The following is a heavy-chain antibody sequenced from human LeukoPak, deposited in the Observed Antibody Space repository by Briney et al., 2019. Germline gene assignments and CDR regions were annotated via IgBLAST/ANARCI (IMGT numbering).Heavy chain of an antibody. CDR3: ARARGYSGYDGGYFNWFDP. CDR2: IYYSGST. Sequence: SETLSLTCTVSGGSISSYHWSWIRQPPGKGLEWIGYIYYSGSTNYNPSLKSRVTISVDTSKNQFSLKLSSVTAADTAVYYCARARGYSGYDGGYFNWFDPWGQGTLVTVSS. J-gene: IGHJ5*02. D-gene: IGHD5-12*01. V-gene: IGHV4-59*01. CDR1: GGSISSYH.